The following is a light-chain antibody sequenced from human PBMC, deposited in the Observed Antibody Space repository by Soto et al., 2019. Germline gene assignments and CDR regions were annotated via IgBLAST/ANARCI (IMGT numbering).Light chain of an antibody. V-gene: IGKV3-15*01. CDR3: QQYNNWPFIT. CDR1: QSVSSSY. CDR2: GAS. Sequence: EIVLTQSPGTLSLCPGERATLSCRAIQSVSSSYLAWYQQKPGQSPRLLIYGASSRATGIPARFSGSGSGTEFTLTISSLQSEDFAVYYCQQYNNWPFITFGQGTRLEIK. J-gene: IGKJ5*01.